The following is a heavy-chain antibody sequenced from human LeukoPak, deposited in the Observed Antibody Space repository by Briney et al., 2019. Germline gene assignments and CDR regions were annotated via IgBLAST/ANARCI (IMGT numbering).Heavy chain of an antibody. CDR1: GFTFSDYY. J-gene: IGHJ4*02. CDR2: IKQDGSEK. D-gene: IGHD3-3*01. V-gene: IGHV3-7*01. Sequence: PGGSLRLSCAASGFTFSDYYMSWIRQAPGKGLEWVANIKQDGSEKYYVDSVKGRFTISRDNAKNSLYLQMNSLRAEDTAVYYCASYDFWSGYIDYWGQGTLVTVSS. CDR3: ASYDFWSGYIDY.